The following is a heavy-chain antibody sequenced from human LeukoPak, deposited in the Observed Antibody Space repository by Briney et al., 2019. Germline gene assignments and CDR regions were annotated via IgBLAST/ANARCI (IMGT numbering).Heavy chain of an antibody. J-gene: IGHJ4*02. CDR1: GYSFTSYW. Sequence: GERLKISCKGSGYSFTSYWIGWVRQMPGKGLEWMGIIYPGDSDTRYSPSFQGQVTISADKSISTAYLQWSSPRASDTAMYYCARLLGPYCSSTSCYEYFDYWGQGTPVTVSS. CDR2: IYPGDSDT. CDR3: ARLLGPYCSSTSCYEYFDY. V-gene: IGHV5-51*01. D-gene: IGHD2-2*01.